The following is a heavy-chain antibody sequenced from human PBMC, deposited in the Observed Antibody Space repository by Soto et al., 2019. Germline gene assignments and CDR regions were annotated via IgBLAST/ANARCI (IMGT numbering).Heavy chain of an antibody. V-gene: IGHV4-4*02. D-gene: IGHD1-1*01. CDR2: IYHSGNS. CDR3: ARLKTTPNDAFDI. Sequence: QVQLQESGPGMVNPSGTLSLTCTVSGGSISSSNWWSWVRQTTGKGLEWIAEIYHSGNSNYNPSLRSRVTSSVVKSNNQFSMSRSPVTAADTAIYYCARLKTTPNDAFDIWGQGTMVTVS. CDR1: GGSISSSNW. J-gene: IGHJ3*02.